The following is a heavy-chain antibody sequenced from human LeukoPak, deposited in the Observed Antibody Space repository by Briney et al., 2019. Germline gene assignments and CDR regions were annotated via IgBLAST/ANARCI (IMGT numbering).Heavy chain of an antibody. CDR2: ITSGSSYI. J-gene: IGHJ6*03. V-gene: IGHV3-21*01. CDR1: GFTFSSYN. Sequence: GGSLRLSCAASGFTFSSYNMNWVRQAPGKGLEWVSSITSGSSYIYYADSVKGRFTISRDNAKNSLYLQMNSLRAEDAAVYYCARDPYSGSYGNYYYYFMDVWGKGTTVTISS. D-gene: IGHD1-26*01. CDR3: ARDPYSGSYGNYYYYFMDV.